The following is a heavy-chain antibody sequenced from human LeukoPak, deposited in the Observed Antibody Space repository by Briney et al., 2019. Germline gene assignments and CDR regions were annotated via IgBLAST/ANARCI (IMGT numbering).Heavy chain of an antibody. V-gene: IGHV4-39*07. J-gene: IGHJ5*02. CDR1: SGSISSNNHY. D-gene: IGHD6-19*01. CDR2: IYHSGST. CDR3: ARAIEGYYSGSRGWFDP. Sequence: PSETLSLTCTVSSGSISSNNHYWGWVRQPPGKGLEWIGEIYHSGSTNYNPSLKSRVTISVDKSKNQFSLKLSSVTAADTAVYYCARAIEGYYSGSRGWFDPWGQGTLVTVSS.